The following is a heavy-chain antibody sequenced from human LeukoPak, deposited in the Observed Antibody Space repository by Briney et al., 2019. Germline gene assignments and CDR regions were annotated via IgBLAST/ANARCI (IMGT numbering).Heavy chain of an antibody. CDR3: ASGLEWPLGY. CDR2: INHSGST. J-gene: IGHJ4*02. V-gene: IGHV4-34*01. D-gene: IGHD3-3*01. CDR1: GGSFSGYY. Sequence: PSETLSLTCAVYGGSFSGYYWSWIRQPPGKGLEWIGEINHSGSTNYNPSLKSRVTISVDTSKNQFSLKLSSVTAADTAVYYCASGLEWPLGYWGQGTLVTVSS.